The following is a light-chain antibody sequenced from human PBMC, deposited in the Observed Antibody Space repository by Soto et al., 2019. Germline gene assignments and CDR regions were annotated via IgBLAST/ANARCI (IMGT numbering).Light chain of an antibody. CDR1: QSVSSS. V-gene: IGKV3-11*01. CDR2: DAS. CDR3: QQRSDWPAWT. Sequence: EIVLTQSPATLSLSPGERATLSCRASQSVSSSLAWYQQKPGLPPRLLIYDASNRAAGIPARFSGSGSGTDCTLTISSLEPEDFAAYYCQQRSDWPAWTFGQGTKVEIK. J-gene: IGKJ1*01.